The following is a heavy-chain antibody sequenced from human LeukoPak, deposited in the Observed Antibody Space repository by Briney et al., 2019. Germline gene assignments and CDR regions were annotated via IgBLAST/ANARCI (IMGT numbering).Heavy chain of an antibody. Sequence: GGSLRLSCAASGFTFSNYAMAWVRQAPGKGLEWVSAISGNGGRTYSADSVQGRFTISRDNSKNTLYLQMNSLRAEDTAVYYCARRYRAGPRDYYYYGMDVWGQGTTVTVSS. J-gene: IGHJ6*02. D-gene: IGHD2-15*01. V-gene: IGHV3-23*01. CDR2: ISGNGGRT. CDR1: GFTFSNYA. CDR3: ARRYRAGPRDYYYYGMDV.